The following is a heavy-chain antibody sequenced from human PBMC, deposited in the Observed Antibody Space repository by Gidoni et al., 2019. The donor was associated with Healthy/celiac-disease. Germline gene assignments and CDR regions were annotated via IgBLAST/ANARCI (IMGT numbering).Heavy chain of an antibody. V-gene: IGHV4-30-4*01. CDR3: ASSPITMVQGGTYYFDY. CDR2: IYYSGST. CDR1: GGSISRGAYY. J-gene: IGHJ4*02. Sequence: QVQLQESGPGLVKPSQTLSLTCTVSGGSISRGAYYWSWIRQPPGKGLEWIGYIYYSGSTYYNPSLKSRVTISVDTSKNQFSLKLSSVTAADTAVYYCASSPITMVQGGTYYFDYWGQGTLVTVSS. D-gene: IGHD3-10*01.